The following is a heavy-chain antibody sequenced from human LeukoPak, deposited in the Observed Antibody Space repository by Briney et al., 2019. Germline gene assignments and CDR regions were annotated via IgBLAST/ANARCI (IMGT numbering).Heavy chain of an antibody. CDR1: GDSVSSNTAA. CDR3: ARDRYSSSWYRFDS. J-gene: IGHJ4*02. Sequence: SQTLSLTCAISGDSVSSNTAAWNWIRQSPSRGLGWLGRTYYRSRWYNDYAVSVQSRITINPDTSKNQSSLQLDSVTPEDTAVYYCARDRYSSSWYRFDSWGQGTLVTVSS. CDR2: TYYRSRWYN. D-gene: IGHD6-13*01. V-gene: IGHV6-1*01.